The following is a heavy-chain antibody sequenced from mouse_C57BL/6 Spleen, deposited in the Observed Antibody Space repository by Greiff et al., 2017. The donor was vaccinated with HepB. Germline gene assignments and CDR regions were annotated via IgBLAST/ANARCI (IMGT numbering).Heavy chain of an antibody. J-gene: IGHJ4*01. CDR2: IYPGSGST. D-gene: IGHD2-2*01. Sequence: QVQLQQSGAELVKPGASVKMSCKASGYTFTSYWITWVKQRPGQGLEWIGDIYPGSGSTNYNEKFKSKATLTVDTSSSTAYMQLSSLTSEDSAVYYCARGYDKDAMDYWGQGTSVTVSS. CDR3: ARGYDKDAMDY. V-gene: IGHV1-55*01. CDR1: GYTFTSYW.